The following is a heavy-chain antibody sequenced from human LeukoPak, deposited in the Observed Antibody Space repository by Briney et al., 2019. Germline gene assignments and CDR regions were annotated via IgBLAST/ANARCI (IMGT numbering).Heavy chain of an antibody. V-gene: IGHV3-30*02. Sequence: GGSLRLSCAASGFTFSSYGMHWVRQAPCKGLEWVAFIRYDGSNQYYADSGNGRFTIARESSKTTLSLQMISLRAEDTAVSYCTKTGGDSSGYFLSWYYMDVWGKGTTVTVSS. CDR1: GFTFSSYG. J-gene: IGHJ6*03. CDR2: IRYDGSNQ. D-gene: IGHD3-22*01. CDR3: TKTGGDSSGYFLSWYYMDV.